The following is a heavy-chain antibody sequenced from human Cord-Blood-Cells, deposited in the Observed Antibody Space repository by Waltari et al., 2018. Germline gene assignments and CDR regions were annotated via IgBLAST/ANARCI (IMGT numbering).Heavy chain of an antibody. J-gene: IGHJ6*02. CDR1: GGSISSSSYY. CDR2: ICYSGST. CDR3: ATASPLCSSTSCYYYYGMDV. Sequence: QLQLQESGPGLVKPSETLSLTCTVSGGSISSSSYYWGWFRQPPGKGREWIGCICYSGSTCDNLALEGRGTISVDTSKIQFSLRLSSVTAADTAVYYCATASPLCSSTSCYYYYGMDVWGQGTTVTVSS. D-gene: IGHD2-2*01. V-gene: IGHV4-39*01.